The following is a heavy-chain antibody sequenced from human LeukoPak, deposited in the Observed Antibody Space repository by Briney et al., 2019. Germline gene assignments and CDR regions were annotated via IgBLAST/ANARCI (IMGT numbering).Heavy chain of an antibody. J-gene: IGHJ4*02. CDR2: IYFSGTT. CDR1: GGSISSGDYY. D-gene: IGHD5-24*01. CDR3: ARSTGWLQPFDY. Sequence: SETLSLTCTVSGGSISSGDYYWSWVRQPPGKALEWIGYIYFSGTTYYKPALKSRVSMSVDTSKNQFSLKLSSVTAADTAMYYCARSTGWLQPFDYWGQGTLVTVSS. V-gene: IGHV4-30-4*01.